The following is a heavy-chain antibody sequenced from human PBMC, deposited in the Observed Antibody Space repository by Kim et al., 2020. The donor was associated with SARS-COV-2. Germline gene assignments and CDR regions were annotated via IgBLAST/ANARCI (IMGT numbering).Heavy chain of an antibody. Sequence: SETLSLTCTVSGGSISSYYWSWIRQPPGKGLEWIGYIFYSGSTNYNPSLQSRVTISVDTSKNQFSLKLNSVTAADTAGYYCSRASTLTRFDYWGQGTLATVSS. V-gene: IGHV4-59*13. CDR1: GGSISSYY. CDR2: IFYSGST. D-gene: IGHD4-17*01. CDR3: SRASTLTRFDY. J-gene: IGHJ4*02.